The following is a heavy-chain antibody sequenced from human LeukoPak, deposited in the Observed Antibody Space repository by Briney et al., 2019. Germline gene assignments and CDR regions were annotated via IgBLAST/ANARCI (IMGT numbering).Heavy chain of an antibody. D-gene: IGHD4-17*01. CDR1: GYTFTSYD. CDR2: MNPNSGNT. Sequence: ASVKVSCKASGYTFTSYDINWVRQATGQGLEWMGWMNPNSGNTGYAQKFQGRVTITRNTSISTAYMELSSLRSEDTAVYYCARLHGDHYYYYYMDVWGKGTTVTVSS. CDR3: ARLHGDHYYYYYMDV. V-gene: IGHV1-8*03. J-gene: IGHJ6*03.